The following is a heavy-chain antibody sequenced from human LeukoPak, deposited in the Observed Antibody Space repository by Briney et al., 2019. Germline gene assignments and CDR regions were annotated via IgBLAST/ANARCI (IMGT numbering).Heavy chain of an antibody. Sequence: GGSLRLSCAASGFIFSSYSINWVPQAPGKGLEWVSSISSSSSYIYYADSVKGRFTISRDNTKNSLYLQMNSLRAEDTAVYYCARGPSTYVQNWFDPWGQGTLVTVSS. CDR2: ISSSSSYI. V-gene: IGHV3-21*01. D-gene: IGHD4-11*01. CDR3: ARGPSTYVQNWFDP. CDR1: GFIFSSYS. J-gene: IGHJ5*02.